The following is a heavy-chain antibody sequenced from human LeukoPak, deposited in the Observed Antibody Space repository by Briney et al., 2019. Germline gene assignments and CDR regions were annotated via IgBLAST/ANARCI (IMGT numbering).Heavy chain of an antibody. J-gene: IGHJ4*02. V-gene: IGHV1-2*06. CDR3: ARESSSWTGANFDY. D-gene: IGHD6-13*01. CDR1: GYTFTGYY. CDR2: INPNSGGT. Sequence: GASVKVSCKASGYTFTGYYTHWVRQAPGQGLEWMGRINPNSGGTNYAQKFQGRVTMTRDTSISTAYMELSRLRSDDTAVYYCARESSSWTGANFDYWGQGTLVTVSS.